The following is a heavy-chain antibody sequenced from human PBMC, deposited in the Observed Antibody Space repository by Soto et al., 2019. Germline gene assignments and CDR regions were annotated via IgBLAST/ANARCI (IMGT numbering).Heavy chain of an antibody. D-gene: IGHD3-10*01. CDR3: AREEGLDRSYYYGSGSIFGPIDY. Sequence: SETLSLTCTASGGSISSGAYYWSWIRQPPGKGLEWNGYIYYSGSTYYNPSLESRVTISVDTSKNQFSLKLSSVTAADTAVYYCAREEGLDRSYYYGSGSIFGPIDYWGQGTLVTVSS. V-gene: IGHV4-30-4*01. CDR2: IYYSGST. CDR1: GGSISSGAYY. J-gene: IGHJ4*02.